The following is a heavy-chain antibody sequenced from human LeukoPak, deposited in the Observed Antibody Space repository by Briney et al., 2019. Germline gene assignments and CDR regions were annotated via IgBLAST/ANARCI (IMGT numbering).Heavy chain of an antibody. D-gene: IGHD2-2*01. Sequence: SXKVSCKASGGTFISYAITWVRQAPGQGLEWMGGIIPIFGTANYAQKFQGRVTITADESTSTAYMELSSLRSEDTAVYYCARGEGREDIVVVPAAMFDYWGQGTLVTVSS. CDR2: IIPIFGTA. CDR1: GGTFISYA. J-gene: IGHJ4*02. V-gene: IGHV1-69*01. CDR3: ARGEGREDIVVVPAAMFDY.